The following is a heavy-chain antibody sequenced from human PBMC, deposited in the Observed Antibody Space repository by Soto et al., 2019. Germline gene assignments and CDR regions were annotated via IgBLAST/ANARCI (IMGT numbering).Heavy chain of an antibody. J-gene: IGHJ2*01. V-gene: IGHV1-69*12. D-gene: IGHD3-9*01. CDR1: GGTFSSYA. CDR3: ARAAGYDILTGYPYWYFDI. CDR2: IIPIFGTA. Sequence: QVQLVQSGAEVKKPGSSVKVSCKASGGTFSSYAISWVRQAPGQGLEWMGGIIPIFGTANYAQKFQGRVTITADESTGTAYMELSSLRSDDTAVYYCARAAGYDILTGYPYWYFDIGGRGPLVTVSS.